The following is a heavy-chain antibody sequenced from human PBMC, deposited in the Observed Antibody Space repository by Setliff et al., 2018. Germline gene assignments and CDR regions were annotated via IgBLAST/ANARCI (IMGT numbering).Heavy chain of an antibody. V-gene: IGHV4-59*08. CDR2: IYYSGGT. CDR3: ARHALSFDSAWDV. CDR1: GDSIKRDY. Sequence: SETLSLTCTVSGDSIKRDYWNWIRQSPGKGLEWIGNIYYSGGTNYNPSVKSRVTISLDTSKNQFSLNLNSATAADTAVYYCARHALSFDSAWDVWGKGTTVTVSS. D-gene: IGHD3-9*01. J-gene: IGHJ6*04.